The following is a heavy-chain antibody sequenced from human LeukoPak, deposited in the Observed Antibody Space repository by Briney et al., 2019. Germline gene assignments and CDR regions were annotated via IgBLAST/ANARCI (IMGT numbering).Heavy chain of an antibody. Sequence: SETLSLTCTVSSGSISSYYWSWIRQPPGKGLEWIGYIYYSGSTNYNPSLKSRVTISVDTSKNQFSLKLSSVTAADTAVYYCASSPGIAAAYDAFDIWGQGTMVTVSS. CDR1: SGSISSYY. CDR3: ASSPGIAAAYDAFDI. V-gene: IGHV4-59*01. D-gene: IGHD6-13*01. CDR2: IYYSGST. J-gene: IGHJ3*02.